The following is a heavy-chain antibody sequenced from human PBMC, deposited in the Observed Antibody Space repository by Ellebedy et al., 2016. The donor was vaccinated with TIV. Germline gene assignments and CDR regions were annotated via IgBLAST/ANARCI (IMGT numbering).Heavy chain of an antibody. D-gene: IGHD3-9*01. CDR1: GFTFSSYA. Sequence: GGSLRLXXAASGFTFSSYAMSWVRQAPGKGLGWVSAISGSGGSTYYADSVKGRFTISRDNSKNTLYLQMNSLRAEDTAVYYCATLRGYDILTGYLPRYFDLWGRGTLVTVSS. V-gene: IGHV3-23*01. CDR2: ISGSGGST. CDR3: ATLRGYDILTGYLPRYFDL. J-gene: IGHJ2*01.